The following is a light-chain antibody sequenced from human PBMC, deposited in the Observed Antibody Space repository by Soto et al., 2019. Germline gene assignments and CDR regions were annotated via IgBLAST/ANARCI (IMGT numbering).Light chain of an antibody. CDR3: QQYSSSPHT. J-gene: IGKJ2*01. V-gene: IGKV3-20*01. CDR1: QSVSSSY. Sequence: EIVLTQSPGTLSLSPGERATLSCRASQSVSSSYLAWYQKKPGPAPSLLIYGASSRAAGTPDRFSGRAAGTVFTLIISRQEPEDFAVYYCQQYSSSPHTFGQGTKLEIK. CDR2: GAS.